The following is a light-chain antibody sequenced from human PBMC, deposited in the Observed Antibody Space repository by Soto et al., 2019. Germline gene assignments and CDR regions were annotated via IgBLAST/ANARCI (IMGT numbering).Light chain of an antibody. CDR1: QSISSY. CDR2: AAS. Sequence: DIQVTQSPSSLSASVGDRVTITCRASQSISSYLNWYQQRPGKAPNLLIYAASSLQSGVPSRFSGSGSVTDFTLTISSLQPEDFATYYCQQSYCTPTTFGHGTRLEIK. CDR3: QQSYCTPTT. V-gene: IGKV1-39*01. J-gene: IGKJ5*01.